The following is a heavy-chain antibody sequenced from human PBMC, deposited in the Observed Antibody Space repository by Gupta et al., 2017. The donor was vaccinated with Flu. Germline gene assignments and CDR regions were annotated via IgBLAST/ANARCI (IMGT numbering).Heavy chain of an antibody. CDR1: GFNLSNYG. CDR2: IWNDGTNQ. CDR3: AREDGNSWYYFDY. D-gene: IGHD6-13*01. J-gene: IGHJ4*02. V-gene: IGHV3-33*01. Sequence: QVQMVESGGGVVQPGRSLRLSCAASGFNLSNYGMHWVRQAPGKGLEWVAIIWNDGTNQYYEDSVKGRFSISRDTSKNTLYLQMDSLRAEDTAIYYCAREDGNSWYYFDYWGQGTLVTVSS.